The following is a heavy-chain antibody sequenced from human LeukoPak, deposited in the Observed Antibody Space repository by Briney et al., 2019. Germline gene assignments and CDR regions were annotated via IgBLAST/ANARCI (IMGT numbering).Heavy chain of an antibody. CDR1: GFTVSSNY. CDR3: ARNRGGRSMDV. V-gene: IGHV3-66*01. D-gene: IGHD3-16*01. CDR2: IYRDGSS. Sequence: GGSLRLSCTASGFTVSSNYMTWVRQAPGKGLEWVSFIYRDGSSYYTDSVQDRFTMSRDNSKNTLYLQMNSLRAEDTAVHYCARNRGGRSMDVWGQGTTVTVTS. J-gene: IGHJ6*02.